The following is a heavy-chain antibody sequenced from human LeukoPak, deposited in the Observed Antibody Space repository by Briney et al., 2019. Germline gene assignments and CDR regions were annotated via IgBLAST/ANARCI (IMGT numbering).Heavy chain of an antibody. CDR2: INHSGST. CDR1: GGSFSGYY. CDR3: ARDRPLYDFWSGYYGSIMYGMDV. V-gene: IGHV4-34*01. J-gene: IGHJ6*02. D-gene: IGHD3-3*01. Sequence: SETLSLTCAVYGGSFSGYYWSWIRQPPGKGLEWIGEINHSGSTNYNPSLKSRVTISVDTSKNQFSLKLSSVTAADTAVYYCARDRPLYDFWSGYYGSIMYGMDVRGQGTTVTVSS.